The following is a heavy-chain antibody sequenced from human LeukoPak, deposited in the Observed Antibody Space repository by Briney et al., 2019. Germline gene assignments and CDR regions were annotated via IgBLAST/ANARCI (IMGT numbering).Heavy chain of an antibody. J-gene: IGHJ6*03. Sequence: GGSLRLSCAASGFTFSSYAMSWVRQAPGKGLEWVSAISGSGGSTYYADSVKGRFTISRDNSKNTLYLQMNSLRAEDTAVYYCAKNQRRLEWTPAAYYYYMDVWGKGTTVTVSS. V-gene: IGHV3-23*01. CDR1: GFTFSSYA. CDR2: ISGSGGST. D-gene: IGHD3-3*01. CDR3: AKNQRRLEWTPAAYYYYMDV.